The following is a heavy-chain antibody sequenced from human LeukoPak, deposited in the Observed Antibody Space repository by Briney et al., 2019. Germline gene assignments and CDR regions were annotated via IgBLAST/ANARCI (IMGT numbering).Heavy chain of an antibody. Sequence: PSETLSLTCTVSGGSISSYYWSWIRQPPGKGLEWIGYISYSGTTNYNPSLKSRVTISVDTSKNQFSLKLSSVTAADTAVYYCARAGLVGATRGFDYWGQGTLVTVSS. CDR2: ISYSGTT. CDR1: GGSISSYY. CDR3: ARAGLVGATRGFDY. D-gene: IGHD1-26*01. V-gene: IGHV4-59*01. J-gene: IGHJ4*02.